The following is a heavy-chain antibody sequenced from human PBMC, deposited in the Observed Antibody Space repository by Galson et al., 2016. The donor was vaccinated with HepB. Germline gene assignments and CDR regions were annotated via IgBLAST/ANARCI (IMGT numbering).Heavy chain of an antibody. CDR2: ISAYNGHT. Sequence: SVKVSCKASGYRFTSSSISWVRQAPGQGFEWMGWISAYNGHTNYAQKLQGRVTMTADTSTSTAHMELRSLSSDDTAVYFCARHQPEFDWFVIWGPGTLVTVSS. J-gene: IGHJ5*02. CDR3: ARHQPEFDWFVI. V-gene: IGHV1-18*01. CDR1: GYRFTSSS. D-gene: IGHD1-14*01.